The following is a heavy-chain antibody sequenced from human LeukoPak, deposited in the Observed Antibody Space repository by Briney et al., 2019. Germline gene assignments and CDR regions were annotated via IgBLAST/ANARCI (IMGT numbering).Heavy chain of an antibody. V-gene: IGHV4-61*02. D-gene: IGHD3-10*01. CDR2: IYTSGST. J-gene: IGHJ4*02. CDR1: GGSISSSSYY. Sequence: SETLSLTCTVSGGSISSSSYYWSWIRQPAGKGLEWIGRIYTSGSTNYNPSLKSRVTMSVDTSKNQFPLKLSSVTAADTAVYYCARVSLVRGAPDYYFDYWGQGTLVTVSS. CDR3: ARVSLVRGAPDYYFDY.